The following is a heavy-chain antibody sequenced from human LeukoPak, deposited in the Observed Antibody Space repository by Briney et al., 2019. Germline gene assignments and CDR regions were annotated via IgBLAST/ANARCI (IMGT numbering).Heavy chain of an antibody. V-gene: IGHV4-34*01. Sequence: SETLSLTCAVYGGSFSGYYWSWIRQPPGKGLEWIGEINHSGSTNYNPSLKSRVTISVDTSKNQFSLKLSSVTAADTAVYYCASFTMVRGVIITEGGWGQGTPVTVSS. CDR1: GGSFSGYY. CDR3: ASFTMVRGVIITEGG. CDR2: INHSGST. D-gene: IGHD3-10*01. J-gene: IGHJ4*02.